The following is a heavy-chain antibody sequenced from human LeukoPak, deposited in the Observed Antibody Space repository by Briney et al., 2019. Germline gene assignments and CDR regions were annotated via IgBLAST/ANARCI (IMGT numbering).Heavy chain of an antibody. J-gene: IGHJ4*02. Sequence: SETLSLTCAIYGGSFSGYYWSWIRQPPGKGLEWIGEIYHSGSTNYNPALKSRVTISVDTSKNQFSLKLSSVTAADTAVYYCARGRQRITMVRGVMKYFDYWGQGTLVTVSS. CDR1: GGSFSGYY. V-gene: IGHV4-34*01. D-gene: IGHD3-10*01. CDR2: IYHSGST. CDR3: ARGRQRITMVRGVMKYFDY.